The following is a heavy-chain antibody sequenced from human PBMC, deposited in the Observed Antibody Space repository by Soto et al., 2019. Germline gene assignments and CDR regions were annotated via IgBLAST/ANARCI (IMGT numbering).Heavy chain of an antibody. D-gene: IGHD6-6*01. CDR1: GFTFSSYG. CDR2: ISYDGSNK. J-gene: IGHJ6*02. Sequence: PGGSLRLSCAASGFTFSSYGMHWVRQAPGKGLEWVAVISYDGSNKYYADSVKGRFTISRDNSKNTLYLQMNSLRAEDTAVYYCAKDWNSSSPRGYYYYYGMDVWGQGTTVTVSS. CDR3: AKDWNSSSPRGYYYYYGMDV. V-gene: IGHV3-30*18.